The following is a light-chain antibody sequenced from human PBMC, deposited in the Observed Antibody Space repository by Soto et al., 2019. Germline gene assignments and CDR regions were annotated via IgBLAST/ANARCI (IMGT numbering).Light chain of an antibody. V-gene: IGLV2-14*03. Sequence: QSALTQPASVSGSPGQSITISCSGTSSDIGRYDHVAWYQQFPGKSPKLIIYAVSDRPSGVSDRFSGSKSGISASLTISGLQTEDEADYYCISYTDRQSYLFGTGTKVTVL. CDR2: AVS. CDR3: ISYTDRQSYL. CDR1: SSDIGRYDH. J-gene: IGLJ1*01.